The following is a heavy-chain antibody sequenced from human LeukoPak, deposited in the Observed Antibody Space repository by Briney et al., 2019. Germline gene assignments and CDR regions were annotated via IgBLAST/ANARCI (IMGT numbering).Heavy chain of an antibody. Sequence: PGGSLRLSCAASGFTFSSYSMNWVRQAPGKGLEWVSSISSSSSYIYYADSVKGRFTISRDNSKNTLYLQMNSLRAEDTAVYYCARDGIAALGAFDIWGQGTMVTVSS. D-gene: IGHD6-6*01. CDR2: ISSSSSYI. CDR3: ARDGIAALGAFDI. J-gene: IGHJ3*02. CDR1: GFTFSSYS. V-gene: IGHV3-21*01.